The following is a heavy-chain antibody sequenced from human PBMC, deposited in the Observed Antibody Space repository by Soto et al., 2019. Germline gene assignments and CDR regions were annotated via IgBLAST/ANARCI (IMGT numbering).Heavy chain of an antibody. J-gene: IGHJ6*02. CDR1: GGTFSSYT. D-gene: IGHD2-15*01. V-gene: IGHV1-69*02. Sequence: SVKVSCKASGGTFSSYTISWVRQAPGQGLEWMGRIIPILGIANYAQKFQGRVTITADKSTSTAYMELSSLRSEDTAVYYCARSQDIVVVVAAFYYGMDVWGQGTTVTVSS. CDR2: IIPILGIA. CDR3: ARSQDIVVVVAAFYYGMDV.